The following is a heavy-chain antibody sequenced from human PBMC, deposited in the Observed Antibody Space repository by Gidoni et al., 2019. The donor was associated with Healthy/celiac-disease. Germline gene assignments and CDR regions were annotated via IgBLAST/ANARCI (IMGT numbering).Heavy chain of an antibody. CDR2: ISSSSSYI. CDR3: ARDPPRRSTPRPVDY. CDR1: GFTFISYS. J-gene: IGHJ4*02. Sequence: EVQLVESGGGLVKPGGSLSLSCAASGFTFISYSMNWVRQAPGKGLEWVSSISSSSSYIYYADSVKGRFTISRDNAKNSLYLQMNSLRAEDTAVYYCARDPPRRSTPRPVDYWGQGTLVTVSS. V-gene: IGHV3-21*01. D-gene: IGHD4-17*01.